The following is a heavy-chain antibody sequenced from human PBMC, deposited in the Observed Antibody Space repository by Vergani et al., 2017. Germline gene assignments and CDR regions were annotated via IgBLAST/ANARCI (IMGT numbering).Heavy chain of an antibody. D-gene: IGHD3-22*01. Sequence: QVQLVESGGGVVQPGGSLRLSCAASGFTFSTYGMHCVRQAPGKGLEWVAFIRYDGSNKYYEDSVKGRFTISRDNSKNTLYLKMNSRRAKDTAFYYCAKEKDGITKIGEREYYFDYWGQGTLVTVSS. CDR3: AKEKDGITKIGEREYYFDY. CDR2: IRYDGSNK. V-gene: IGHV3-30*02. CDR1: GFTFSTYG. J-gene: IGHJ4*02.